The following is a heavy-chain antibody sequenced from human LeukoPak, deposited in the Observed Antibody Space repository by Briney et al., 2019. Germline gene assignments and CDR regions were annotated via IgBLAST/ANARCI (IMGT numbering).Heavy chain of an antibody. J-gene: IGHJ4*02. V-gene: IGHV1-8*01. Sequence: ASVKVSCKASGYTFTSYDINWVRQATGQGLEWMGWMNPNSGNTGYAQKFQGRVTMTRNTSISTAYMELSSLRSEDTAVYYCARDRPPVAGLFDYWGQGTLVTVSS. CDR3: ARDRPPVAGLFDY. CDR2: MNPNSGNT. CDR1: GYTFTSYD. D-gene: IGHD6-19*01.